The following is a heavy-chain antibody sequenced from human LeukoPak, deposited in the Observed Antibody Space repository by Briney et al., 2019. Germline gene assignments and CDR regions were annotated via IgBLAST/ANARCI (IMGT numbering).Heavy chain of an antibody. J-gene: IGHJ4*02. CDR3: ARWRGSWEPYYFDY. D-gene: IGHD1-26*01. Sequence: PSETLSLTRTVSGGSISSGDYYWSWIRQPPGKGLEWIGYIYYSGSTYYNPSLKSRVTISVDTSKNQFSLKLSSVTAADTAVYYCARWRGSWEPYYFDYWGQGTLVTVSS. CDR1: GGSISSGDYY. CDR2: IYYSGST. V-gene: IGHV4-30-4*01.